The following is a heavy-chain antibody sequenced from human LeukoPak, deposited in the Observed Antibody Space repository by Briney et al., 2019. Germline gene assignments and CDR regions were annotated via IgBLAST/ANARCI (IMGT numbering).Heavy chain of an antibody. D-gene: IGHD1-26*01. Sequence: PGGSLRLSCAASGFTYDDYTKPWVRHAPRKGLERASLISCDGGSTYYADSVKGRFTISRDNSKNSLYLQMNSLRTEDTALYYCAKDAFSVGAPDYWGQGTLVTVSS. V-gene: IGHV3-43*01. CDR3: AKDAFSVGAPDY. J-gene: IGHJ4*02. CDR2: ISCDGGST. CDR1: GFTYDDYT.